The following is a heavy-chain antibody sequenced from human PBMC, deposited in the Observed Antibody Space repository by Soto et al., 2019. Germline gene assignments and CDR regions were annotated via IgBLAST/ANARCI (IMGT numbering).Heavy chain of an antibody. V-gene: IGHV1-3*01. D-gene: IGHD6-19*01. Sequence: GSVKVSCKASGYTFTSYAMHWVRQAPGQRLEWMGWINAGNGNTKYSQKFQGRVTITRDTSASTAYMELSSLRSEDTAVYYCARVARGAGHYYYYGMDVWGQGTTVTVSS. CDR1: GYTFTSYA. CDR2: INAGNGNT. CDR3: ARVARGAGHYYYYGMDV. J-gene: IGHJ6*02.